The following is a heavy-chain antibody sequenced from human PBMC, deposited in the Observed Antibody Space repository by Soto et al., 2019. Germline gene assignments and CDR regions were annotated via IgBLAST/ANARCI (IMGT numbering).Heavy chain of an antibody. CDR1: GYSFTSYW. J-gene: IGHJ3*02. CDR2: IYPGDSDT. CDR3: ARHSRIAVAGTRDAFDI. V-gene: IGHV5-51*01. Sequence: EVQLVQSGAEVKKPGESLKISCKGSGYSFTSYWIGWLRQMPGKGLEWMGIIYPGDSDTRYSPSFQGQVTISADKSISTAYLQWSSLKASDTAMYYRARHSRIAVAGTRDAFDIWGQGTMVTVSS. D-gene: IGHD6-19*01.